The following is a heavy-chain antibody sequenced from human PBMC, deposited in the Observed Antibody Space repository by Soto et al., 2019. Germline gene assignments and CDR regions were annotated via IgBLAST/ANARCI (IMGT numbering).Heavy chain of an antibody. CDR3: ARAGYCADGLCYSEPFDY. J-gene: IGHJ4*02. D-gene: IGHD2-15*01. Sequence: GGSLRLSCAASGFTFAYYAMSWVRQAPGKGLEWVSAISASGGTTYFADSVKGRFAISRDTSKNTLYLQMNSLRAEDTAVYYCARAGYCADGLCYSEPFDYWGQGTLVTVSS. V-gene: IGHV3-23*01. CDR1: GFTFAYYA. CDR2: ISASGGTT.